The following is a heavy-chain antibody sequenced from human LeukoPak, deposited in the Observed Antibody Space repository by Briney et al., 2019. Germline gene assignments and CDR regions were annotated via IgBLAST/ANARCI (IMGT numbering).Heavy chain of an antibody. D-gene: IGHD3-10*01. CDR1: GFTFSSYW. Sequence: GGSLRLSGAASGFTFSSYWMSWVRQAPGKGLEWVANIKQDGSEKYYVDSVKGRFTISRDNAKNSLYLQMNSLRAEDTAVYYCARERGYYGSGSWGYYYYGMDVWGQGTTVTVSS. V-gene: IGHV3-7*01. CDR3: ARERGYYGSGSWGYYYYGMDV. CDR2: IKQDGSEK. J-gene: IGHJ6*02.